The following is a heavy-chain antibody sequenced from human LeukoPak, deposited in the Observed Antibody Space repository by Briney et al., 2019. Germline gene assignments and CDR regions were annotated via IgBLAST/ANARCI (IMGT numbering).Heavy chain of an antibody. J-gene: IGHJ4*02. V-gene: IGHV3-73*01. CDR2: IRSKTNSYAT. Sequence: GGSLKLSCAASGFTFSGSAMHWVRQASGKGLEWVGRIRSKTNSYATAYAASVKGRFTISRDDSKNTAYLQMNSLKTEDTAVYLCTRYYYDGSGYYYLFDYWGQGTLVTVSS. D-gene: IGHD3-22*01. CDR3: TRYYYDGSGYYYLFDY. CDR1: GFTFSGSA.